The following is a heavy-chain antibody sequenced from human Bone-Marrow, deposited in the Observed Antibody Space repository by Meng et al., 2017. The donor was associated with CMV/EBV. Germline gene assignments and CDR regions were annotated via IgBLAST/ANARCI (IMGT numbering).Heavy chain of an antibody. V-gene: IGHV3-30-3*01. CDR2: ISYDGSNK. D-gene: IGHD3-22*01. CDR1: GFTFSSYA. J-gene: IGHJ6*01. Sequence: GGSLRLSCAASGFTFSSYAMHWVRQAPGKGLEWVAVISYDGSNKYYADSVKGRFTISRDNSKNTLYLQMNSLRAEDTAVYYCAKGTLPPSDYYDSSGCEDYYGLGVLGPGATVTGSS. CDR3: AKGTLPPSDYYDSSGCEDYYGLGV.